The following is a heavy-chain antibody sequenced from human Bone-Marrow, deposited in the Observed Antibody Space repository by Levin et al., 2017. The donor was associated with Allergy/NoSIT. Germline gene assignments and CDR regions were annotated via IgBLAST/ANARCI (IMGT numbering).Heavy chain of an antibody. V-gene: IGHV3-23*01. CDR1: GFTFSTYE. CDR3: AREKGGTRGWYTVDY. J-gene: IGHJ4*02. Sequence: PGGSLRLSCAASGFTFSTYEMNWVRQAPGKGLEWISAIRGSGERTYYADSVEGRFTVSRDNSKDTVYLQMNSLRGEDTAVYFCAREKGGTRGWYTVDYWGQGALVIVSP. CDR2: IRGSGERT. D-gene: IGHD6-19*01.